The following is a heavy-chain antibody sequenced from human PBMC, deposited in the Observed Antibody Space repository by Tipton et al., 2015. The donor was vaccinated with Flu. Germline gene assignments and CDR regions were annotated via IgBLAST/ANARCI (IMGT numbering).Heavy chain of an antibody. CDR2: ISDDGGNS. D-gene: IGHD3-10*01. CDR1: GFTFSSYA. CDR3: AKDLFYDTGSYPDY. Sequence: SLRLSCAASGFTFSSYAMHWVRQAPGKGLEWVAVISDDGGNSLYADSVKGRFTMSRDNSKNTLYLRMNSLRAEDTAVYYCAKDLFYDTGSYPDYWGQGTLVTVSS. J-gene: IGHJ4*02. V-gene: IGHV3-30-3*01.